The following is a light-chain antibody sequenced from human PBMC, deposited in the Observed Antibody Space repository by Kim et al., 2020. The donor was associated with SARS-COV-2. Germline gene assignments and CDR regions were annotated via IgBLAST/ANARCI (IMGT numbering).Light chain of an antibody. CDR1: KLGDKY. Sequence: SYELTQPPSVSVSPGQTASITCSGDKLGDKYACWYQQKPGQSPVLVLYQDSKRPSGIPERFSGSNSGHTDTLTISGTQALDEADYYCQARDSSTAVFGGG. J-gene: IGLJ3*02. V-gene: IGLV3-1*01. CDR2: QDS. CDR3: QARDSSTAV.